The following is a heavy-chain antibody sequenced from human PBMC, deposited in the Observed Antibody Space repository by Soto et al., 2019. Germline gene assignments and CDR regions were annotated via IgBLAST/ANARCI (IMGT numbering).Heavy chain of an antibody. CDR1: GYTFTNYA. V-gene: IGHV1-18*01. CDR2: ISAYNGNT. J-gene: IGHJ4*02. Sequence: GASVKVSCKASGYTFTNYAISWVRQAPGQGLEWMGWISAYNGNTNYAHKLQDRVTMTTDTSTGTAYMELRSLRSDDTAVYYCTRDHRSSGYYGSDFDYWGQGTLVTVSS. CDR3: TRDHRSSGYYGSDFDY. D-gene: IGHD3-22*01.